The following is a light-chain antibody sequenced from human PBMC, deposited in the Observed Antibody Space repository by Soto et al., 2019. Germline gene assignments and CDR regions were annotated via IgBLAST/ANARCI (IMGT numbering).Light chain of an antibody. Sequence: DVQMTQSPSSLSASVGDRVTITCRTSQDINSLLAWYQQKPGKVPKLLIYGASVLQSGVPSRFSGSVSGTDFTPTISSLQPEDVANYYCQKYNSAPWTFGQGTKVEIK. CDR1: QDINSL. CDR3: QKYNSAPWT. CDR2: GAS. J-gene: IGKJ1*01. V-gene: IGKV1-27*01.